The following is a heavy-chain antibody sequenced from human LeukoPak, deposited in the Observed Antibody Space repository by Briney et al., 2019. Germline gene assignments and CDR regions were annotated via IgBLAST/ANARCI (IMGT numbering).Heavy chain of an antibody. Sequence: GASVKVSCKASGYTFTSYYMHWVRQAPGQGLEWMGIINPSGGSTSYAQHFQGTVTMTRDMSTSTVYMELSSLRSEDKAVYYCGRDRSDWWELGRDGAFDIWGQGTMVTVSS. CDR1: GYTFTSYY. J-gene: IGHJ3*02. V-gene: IGHV1-46*01. D-gene: IGHD1-26*01. CDR3: GRDRSDWWELGRDGAFDI. CDR2: INPSGGST.